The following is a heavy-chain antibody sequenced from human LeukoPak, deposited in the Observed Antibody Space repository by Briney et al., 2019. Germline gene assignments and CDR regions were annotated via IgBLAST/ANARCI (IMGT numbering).Heavy chain of an antibody. CDR3: ARDPYSETYYHRGPFDY. CDR2: FYHSGNT. J-gene: IGHJ4*02. V-gene: IGHV4-38-2*02. D-gene: IGHD5-12*01. Sequence: SETLSLTCTVSGYSISSGYYWGWIRQPPGKGPEWIASFYHSGNTHYNSSLKSRVTISVDTSKNQFSLRLSSVTAADTAVYYCARDPYSETYYHRGPFDYWGQGTLVTVSS. CDR1: GYSISSGYY.